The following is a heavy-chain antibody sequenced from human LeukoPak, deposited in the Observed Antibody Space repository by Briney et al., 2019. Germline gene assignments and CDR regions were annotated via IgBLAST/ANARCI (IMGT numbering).Heavy chain of an antibody. CDR2: IGGGGTST. CDR1: GFSFSTYA. Sequence: AGGSLRLSCAASGFSFSTYAMSWVRQAPGKGLEWVSSIGGGGTSTYYADSVKGRSTISRDNSKNTLYLQMNSLRAEDTAVYYCAKQGTGSYLDHWGQGTLVTVSS. V-gene: IGHV3-23*01. CDR3: AKQGTGSYLDH. J-gene: IGHJ4*02. D-gene: IGHD2-8*02.